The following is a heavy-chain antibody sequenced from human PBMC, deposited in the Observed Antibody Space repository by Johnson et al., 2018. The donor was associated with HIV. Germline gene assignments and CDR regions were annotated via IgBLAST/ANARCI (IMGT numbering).Heavy chain of an antibody. Sequence: VQLVESGGGLVQPGGSLRLSCEASGFTVSSNYMGWVRQAPGKGLEWVSVIYRDGNTNYADSVKGRFTISRDNSKNTLYLQMNSLGAEDTAVYYCASSHPAAAGIPRWAFDIWGQGTMVTVSS. CDR3: ASSHPAAAGIPRWAFDI. CDR2: IYRDGNT. CDR1: GFTVSSNY. J-gene: IGHJ3*02. D-gene: IGHD6-13*01. V-gene: IGHV3-66*01.